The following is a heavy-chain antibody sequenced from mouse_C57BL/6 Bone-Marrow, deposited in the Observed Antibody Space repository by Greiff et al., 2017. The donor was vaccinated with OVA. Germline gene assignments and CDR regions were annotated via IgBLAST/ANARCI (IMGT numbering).Heavy chain of an antibody. CDR1: GFTFSDYG. Sequence: EVQRVESGGGLVKPGGSLKLSCAASGFTFSDYGMHWVRQAPEKGLEWVAYISSGSSTIYYADTGKGRFTISRDNAKNTLFLQMTSLRSEDTAMYYCARPPYDGYFDVWGTGTTVTVSS. CDR2: ISSGSSTI. CDR3: ARPPYDGYFDV. D-gene: IGHD2-12*01. J-gene: IGHJ1*03. V-gene: IGHV5-17*01.